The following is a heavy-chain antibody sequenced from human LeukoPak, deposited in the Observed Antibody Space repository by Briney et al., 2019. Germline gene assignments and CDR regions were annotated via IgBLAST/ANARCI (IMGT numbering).Heavy chain of an antibody. CDR3: AKDGPGELLFYFDY. Sequence: GGSLRLSCAASGFTFSSYAMSWVRQAPGKGLEWVSAISGRGGSTYYADSVKGRFTISRDDSKNTLYLQMNSLRAEDTAVYYCAKDGPGELLFYFDYWGQGTLVTVSS. CDR1: GFTFSSYA. J-gene: IGHJ4*02. CDR2: ISGRGGST. D-gene: IGHD1-26*01. V-gene: IGHV3-23*01.